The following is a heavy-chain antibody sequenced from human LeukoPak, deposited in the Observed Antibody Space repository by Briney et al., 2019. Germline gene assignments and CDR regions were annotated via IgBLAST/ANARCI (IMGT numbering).Heavy chain of an antibody. D-gene: IGHD1-26*01. CDR3: AREGNSGDAFDI. Sequence: PSETLSLTCAVYGGSFSGYYWSWIRQPPGKGLEWIGEINHSGSTNYNPSLKSRVTISVDTSKNQFSLKLSSVTVADTAAYYCAREGNSGDAFDIWGQGTMVTVSS. CDR1: GGSFSGYY. J-gene: IGHJ3*02. V-gene: IGHV4-34*01. CDR2: INHSGST.